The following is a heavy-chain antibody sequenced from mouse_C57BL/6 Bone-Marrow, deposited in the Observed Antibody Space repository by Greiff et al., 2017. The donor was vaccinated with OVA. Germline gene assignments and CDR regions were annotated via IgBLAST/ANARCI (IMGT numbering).Heavy chain of an antibody. V-gene: IGHV5-6*01. CDR2: ISSGGSYT. CDR3: ARLEALLLREEYAMDY. CDR1: GFTFSSYG. J-gene: IGHJ4*01. D-gene: IGHD1-1*01. Sequence: EVQLQESGGDLVKPGGSLKLSCAASGFTFSSYGMSWVRQTPDKRLEWVATISSGGSYTYYPDSVKGRFTISRDNAKNTLYLQMSSLKSEDTAMYYCARLEALLLREEYAMDYWGQGTSVTVSS.